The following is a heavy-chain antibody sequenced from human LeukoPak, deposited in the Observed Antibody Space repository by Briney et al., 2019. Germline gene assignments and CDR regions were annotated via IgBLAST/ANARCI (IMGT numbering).Heavy chain of an antibody. CDR2: IYYSGST. CDR3: ARGVVISNFDY. J-gene: IGHJ4*02. Sequence: SETLSFTCTVSGGSISSGGYYGSWIRQHPGKGLEWVGYIYYSGSTYYNPSLKSRVTISVDTSKNQFSLKLSSVTAADTAVYYCARGVVISNFDYWGQGTLVTVSS. CDR1: GGSISSGGYY. D-gene: IGHD3-22*01. V-gene: IGHV4-31*03.